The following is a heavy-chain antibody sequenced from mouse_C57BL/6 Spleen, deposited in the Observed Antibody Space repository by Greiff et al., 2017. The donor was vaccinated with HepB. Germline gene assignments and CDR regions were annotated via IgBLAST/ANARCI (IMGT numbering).Heavy chain of an antibody. CDR2: IYPRSGNT. CDR3: ARSPTGTGYFDY. CDR1: GYTFTSYG. D-gene: IGHD4-1*02. V-gene: IGHV1-81*01. J-gene: IGHJ2*01. Sequence: VQLKESGAELARPGASVKLSCKASGYTFTSYGISWVKQRTGQGLEWIGEIYPRSGNTYYNEKFKGKATLTADKSSSTAYMELRSLTSEDSAVYFCARSPTGTGYFDYWGQGTTLTVSS.